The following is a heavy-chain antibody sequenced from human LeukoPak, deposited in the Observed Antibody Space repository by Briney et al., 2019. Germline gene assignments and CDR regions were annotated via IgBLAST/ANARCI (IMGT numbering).Heavy chain of an antibody. CDR3: VRQIGAGAFDL. CDR1: EGSLSGYF. D-gene: IGHD6-19*01. V-gene: IGHV4-34*01. Sequence: KPSETLSLTCAVYEGSLSGYFWSWLRQPPGKGMEWIGEISIAGEINYNPSLRSRATISMDTTKNQFSLRLTSVIAADTALYYCVRQIGAGAFDLWGRDRVVTVSS. J-gene: IGHJ2*01. CDR2: ISIAGEI.